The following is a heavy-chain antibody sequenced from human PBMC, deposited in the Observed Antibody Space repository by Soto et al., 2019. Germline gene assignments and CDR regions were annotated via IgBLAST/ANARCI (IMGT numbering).Heavy chain of an antibody. CDR2: INPNSGGT. V-gene: IGHV1-2*02. CDR1: GYTFTGYY. D-gene: IGHD4-4*01. CDR3: ARKMTTVTTGRSYYYYGMDV. Sequence: ASVKVSCKASGYTFTGYYMHWVRQAPGQGLEWMGWINPNSGGTNYAQKFQGRVTMTRDTSISTAYMELSGLRSDDTAVYYCARKMTTVTTGRSYYYYGMDVWGQGTTVTVSS. J-gene: IGHJ6*02.